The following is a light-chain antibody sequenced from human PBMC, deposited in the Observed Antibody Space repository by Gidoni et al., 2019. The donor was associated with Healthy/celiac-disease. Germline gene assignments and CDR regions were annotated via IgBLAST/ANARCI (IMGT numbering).Light chain of an antibody. J-gene: IGKJ3*01. Sequence: EIVLTQSPATLSLSPGERATLSCRASQRVSSYLAWYQQKPGQAPRLLLYDASNRATGSPARFSGSGSGTDFTLTISSLEPEEFAVYYCQQRSNWPPRFTFGPGTKVDIK. CDR2: DAS. CDR1: QRVSSY. V-gene: IGKV3-11*01. CDR3: QQRSNWPPRFT.